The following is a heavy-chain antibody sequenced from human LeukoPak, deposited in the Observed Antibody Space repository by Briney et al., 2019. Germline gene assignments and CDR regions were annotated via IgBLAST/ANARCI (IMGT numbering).Heavy chain of an antibody. D-gene: IGHD3-9*01. Sequence: GGSLRLSCVASGFTFNTYSMDWVRQAPGKGLEWVSSISSSSSYIYYADSVKGRFTISRDNAKNSLYLQMNSLRAEDTAVYYCAGSPSRLRYFDWFMGYWGQGTLVTVSS. CDR2: ISSSSSYI. V-gene: IGHV3-21*01. CDR1: GFTFNTYS. J-gene: IGHJ4*02. CDR3: AGSPSRLRYFDWFMGY.